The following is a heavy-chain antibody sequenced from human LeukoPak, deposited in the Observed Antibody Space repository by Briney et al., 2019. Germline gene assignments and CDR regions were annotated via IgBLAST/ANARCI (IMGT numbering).Heavy chain of an antibody. Sequence: GGSLRLSCAASGFTFNTYSMNWVRQAPGKGLEWVSSISVDSNYLYYVDSLRRRFTVSRDNTKNSLYLQMNSLTAEDTAVYYCATESGTYSGTCFDYWGQGTLVTVSS. J-gene: IGHJ4*02. D-gene: IGHD1-26*01. CDR2: ISVDSNYL. CDR3: ATESGTYSGTCFDY. V-gene: IGHV3-21*01. CDR1: GFTFNTYS.